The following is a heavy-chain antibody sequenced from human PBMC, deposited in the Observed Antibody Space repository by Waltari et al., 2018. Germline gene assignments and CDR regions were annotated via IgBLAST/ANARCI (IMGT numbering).Heavy chain of an antibody. CDR1: GYSINNGYY. Sequence: QVQLQESGPGLVKPSETLSLTCTVSGYSINNGYYWGWIRQPPGKGLEWIGTIYHSGGTKYNPSLKSRVTISVDTSKNQFSLKQTSVTAADAAVYYCARLDRYSDYNWFDPWGQGTLVTVSS. CDR3: ARLDRYSDYNWFDP. CDR2: IYHSGGT. V-gene: IGHV4-38-2*02. D-gene: IGHD5-12*01. J-gene: IGHJ5*02.